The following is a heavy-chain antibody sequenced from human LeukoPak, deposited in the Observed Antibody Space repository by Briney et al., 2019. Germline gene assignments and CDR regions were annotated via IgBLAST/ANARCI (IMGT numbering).Heavy chain of an antibody. D-gene: IGHD3-10*01. J-gene: IGHJ6*02. V-gene: IGHV1-8*01. Sequence: ASVKVSCKASGYTFTSYDINWVRQATGQGLEWMGWMNPNSGNTGYAQKFQGRVTMIRNTSISTAYMELSSLRSEDTAVYYCARGKLYYGSGSDDYYYYYGMDVWGQGTTVTVSS. CDR3: ARGKLYYGSGSDDYYYYYGMDV. CDR1: GYTFTSYD. CDR2: MNPNSGNT.